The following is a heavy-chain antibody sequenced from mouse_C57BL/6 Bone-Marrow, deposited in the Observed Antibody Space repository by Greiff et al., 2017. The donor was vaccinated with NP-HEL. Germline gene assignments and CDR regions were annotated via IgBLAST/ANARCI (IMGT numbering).Heavy chain of an antibody. CDR1: GFSLSTFGMG. V-gene: IGHV8-8*01. Sequence: QVTLKESGPGILQPSQTLSLTCSFSGFSLSTFGMGVGWIRQPSGKGLEWLAHIWWDDDKYYNPALKSRLTISKDTSKNQVFLKIANVDTADTATYYCARMGGLYYGSSNYFDYWGQGTTLTVSS. J-gene: IGHJ2*01. CDR2: IWWDDDK. D-gene: IGHD1-1*01. CDR3: ARMGGLYYGSSNYFDY.